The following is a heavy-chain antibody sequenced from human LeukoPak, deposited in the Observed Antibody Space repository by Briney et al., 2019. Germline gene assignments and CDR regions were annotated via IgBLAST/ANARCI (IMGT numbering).Heavy chain of an antibody. D-gene: IGHD3-22*01. V-gene: IGHV1-3*01. CDR2: INAGNGNT. CDR3: ARVEQYYYDSSGYGDAFDI. CDR1: GYTSTSYA. J-gene: IGHJ3*02. Sequence: ASVKVSCKASGYTSTSYAMHWVRQAPGQRLEWMGWINAGNGNTKYSQKFQGRVTITRDTSASTAYMELSSLRSEDTAVYYCARVEQYYYDSSGYGDAFDIWGQGTMVTVSS.